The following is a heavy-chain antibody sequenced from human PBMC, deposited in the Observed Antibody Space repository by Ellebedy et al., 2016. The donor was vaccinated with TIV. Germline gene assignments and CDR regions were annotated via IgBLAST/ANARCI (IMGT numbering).Heavy chain of an antibody. J-gene: IGHJ4*02. Sequence: GGSLRLSCAGSGFIFSTYGMHWVRQAPGKGLEWVASIWFNGINKYYADSVKGRFTISRDNSKSTVFLQTTSLRAEDTAVYYCVRENSDAPYSGSLDYWGQGTLVTVSS. CDR2: IWFNGINK. D-gene: IGHD1-26*01. CDR1: GFIFSTYG. CDR3: VRENSDAPYSGSLDY. V-gene: IGHV3-33*01.